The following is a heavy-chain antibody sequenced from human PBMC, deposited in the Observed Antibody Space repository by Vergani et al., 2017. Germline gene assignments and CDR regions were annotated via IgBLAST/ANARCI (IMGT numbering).Heavy chain of an antibody. J-gene: IGHJ6*03. CDR1: GYTFTSYY. CDR3: ARDHGEARGYYYMDV. D-gene: IGHD3-10*01. V-gene: IGHV1-46*01. Sequence: QVQLVQSGAEVKKPGASVKVSCKASGYTFTSYYMHWVRQAPGQGLEWMGIINPSGGSTSYAQKFQGRVTMTRDTSTSTVYMELSSLRSEDTAVYYGARDHGEARGYYYMDVWGKGTTVTVSS. CDR2: INPSGGST.